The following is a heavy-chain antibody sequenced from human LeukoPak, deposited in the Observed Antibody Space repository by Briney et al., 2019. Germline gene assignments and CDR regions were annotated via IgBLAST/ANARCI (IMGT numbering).Heavy chain of an antibody. V-gene: IGHV4-4*09. J-gene: IGHJ6*03. Sequence: SETLSLTCTVSGGSISSYYWSWIRQPPGKGLEWIGYIYTSGSTNYNPSLKSRVTISVDSSKNQFSLKLSSVTAADTAVYYCARQGVYCSSTSCYSSYYYYYYMDVWGKGTTVTVSS. CDR2: IYTSGST. D-gene: IGHD2-2*01. CDR3: ARQGVYCSSTSCYSSYYYYYYMDV. CDR1: GGSISSYY.